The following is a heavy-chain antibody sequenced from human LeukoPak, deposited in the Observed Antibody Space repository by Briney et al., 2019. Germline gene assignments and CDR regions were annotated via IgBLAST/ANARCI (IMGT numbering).Heavy chain of an antibody. CDR3: ARGGYSSGWFAGGVNWFNP. J-gene: IGHJ5*02. V-gene: IGHV4-39*07. CDR2: IYYSGST. D-gene: IGHD6-19*01. Sequence: SETLSLTCTVSGGSISSSSYYWGWIRQPPGKGLEWIGSIYYSGSTNYNPSLKSRVTISVDTSKNQFSLKLSSVTAADTAVYYCARGGYSSGWFAGGVNWFNPWGQGTLVTVSS. CDR1: GGSISSSSYY.